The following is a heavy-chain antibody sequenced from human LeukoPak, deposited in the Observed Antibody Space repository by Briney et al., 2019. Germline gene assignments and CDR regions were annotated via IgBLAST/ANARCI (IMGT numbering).Heavy chain of an antibody. V-gene: IGHV4-61*01. CDR1: GRSVSNDNYY. J-gene: IGHJ5*01. Sequence: SETLSLTCTVSGRSVSNDNYYWSWIRQSPGKGLEWIGNIYHTGSTNYNPSLSSRVTLSLDTSKNQFSLTLNSVTAADTAIYYCTGDNDANWSYSWGQGTLVTVSS. CDR3: TGDNDANWSYS. CDR2: IYHTGST.